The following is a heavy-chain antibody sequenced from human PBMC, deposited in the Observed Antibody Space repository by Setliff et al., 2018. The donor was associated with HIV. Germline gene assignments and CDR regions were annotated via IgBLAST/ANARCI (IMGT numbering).Heavy chain of an antibody. CDR3: ARGLGVRGRGDVFDI. CDR1: GYSFTNYW. CDR2: IYPGDSDS. Sequence: PGESLKISCKGSGYSFTNYWIGWVRQMPGKGLEWMGIIYPGDSDSRDSPSFQGQVIISADKSLSTAYLQWSSLKASDTAIYYCARGLGVRGRGDVFDIWGQGTMVTVSS. J-gene: IGHJ3*02. D-gene: IGHD3-16*01. V-gene: IGHV5-51*01.